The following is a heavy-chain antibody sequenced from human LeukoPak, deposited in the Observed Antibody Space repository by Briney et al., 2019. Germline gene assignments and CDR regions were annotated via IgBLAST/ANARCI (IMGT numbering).Heavy chain of an antibody. D-gene: IGHD3-3*01. CDR3: AREGTGLDYGFWSGNDY. V-gene: IGHV3-21*01. Sequence: PGGSLRLSCAASGFTFSSYSMHWVRQAPGKGLEWVSSISSSSSYIYYADSVKGRFTISRDNAKNSLYLQMNSLRAEDTAVYYCAREGTGLDYGFWSGNDYWGQGTLVTVSS. CDR1: GFTFSSYS. CDR2: ISSSSSYI. J-gene: IGHJ4*02.